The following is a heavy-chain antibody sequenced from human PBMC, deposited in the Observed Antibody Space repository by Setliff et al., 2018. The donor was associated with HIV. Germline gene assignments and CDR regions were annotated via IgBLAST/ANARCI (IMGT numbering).Heavy chain of an antibody. J-gene: IGHJ4*02. V-gene: IGHV4-30-4*08. Sequence: SETLSLTCTVSGGSISSGDYYWSWIRQPPGKGLEWIGYISHSGSTFYNPSLKSRVTISGHTSKNQFSLNLRSVTAADTAVYYCARVGLAAAGTPFDYWGQGTLVTVSS. CDR1: GGSISSGDYY. CDR3: ARVGLAAAGTPFDY. D-gene: IGHD6-13*01. CDR2: ISHSGST.